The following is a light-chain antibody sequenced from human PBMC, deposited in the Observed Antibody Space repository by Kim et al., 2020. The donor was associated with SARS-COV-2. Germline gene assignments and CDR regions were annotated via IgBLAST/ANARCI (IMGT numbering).Light chain of an antibody. CDR1: QNISTW. CDR2: KAS. Sequence: DIQMTQSPSTLSAFVGDRVTVTCRASQNISTWLAWYQQRPGKAPKLLIFKASNLEIGVPSRFRGSGSGTEFTLTISSLQPDDFATYYGKKYNHYAGETVGQGTKVDIK. V-gene: IGKV1-5*03. J-gene: IGKJ1*01. CDR3: KKYNHYAGET.